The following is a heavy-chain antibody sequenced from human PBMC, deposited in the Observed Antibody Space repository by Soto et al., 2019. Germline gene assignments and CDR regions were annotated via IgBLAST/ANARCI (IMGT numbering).Heavy chain of an antibody. CDR2: IYYSGST. CDR3: ARAPLDWNYVRHTVFRAFDI. D-gene: IGHD1-7*01. J-gene: IGHJ3*02. Sequence: PSETLSLTCTVSGGSISSGGYYWSWIRQHPGKGLEWIGYIYYSGSTFYNPSLKSRVTISVDTSKNQFSLKLSSVTAADTAVYYCARAPLDWNYVRHTVFRAFDIWGQGTMVTVSS. V-gene: IGHV4-31*03. CDR1: GGSISSGGYY.